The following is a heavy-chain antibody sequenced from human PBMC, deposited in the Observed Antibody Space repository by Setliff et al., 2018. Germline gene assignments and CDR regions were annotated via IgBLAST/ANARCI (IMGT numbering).Heavy chain of an antibody. Sequence: GGSLRLSCAGSGVTVNKPWMSWVRQAPGKGLEWVALTNPDGDEIHYVDSVKGRFTISRDNAKNSLYMQMNSLRAEDTAVYYCARGGSPYYFDYWGQGTLVTVSS. CDR3: ARGGSPYYFDY. J-gene: IGHJ4*02. CDR1: GVTVNKPW. CDR2: TNPDGDEI. D-gene: IGHD3-16*01. V-gene: IGHV3-7*01.